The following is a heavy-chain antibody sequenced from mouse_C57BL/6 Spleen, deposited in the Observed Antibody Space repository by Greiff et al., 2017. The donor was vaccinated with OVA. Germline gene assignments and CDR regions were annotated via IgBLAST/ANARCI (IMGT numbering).Heavy chain of an antibody. CDR2: LYPGDGDT. V-gene: IGHV1-80*01. D-gene: IGHD1-1*01. Sequence: VKLMESGAELVKPGASVKISCKASGYAFSSYWMNWVKQRPGKGLEWIGQLYPGDGDTNYNGKFKGKATLTADKSSSTAYMQLSSLTSEDSAVYFCAGYGSSYFDYWGQGTTLTVSS. CDR1: GYAFSSYW. CDR3: AGYGSSYFDY. J-gene: IGHJ2*01.